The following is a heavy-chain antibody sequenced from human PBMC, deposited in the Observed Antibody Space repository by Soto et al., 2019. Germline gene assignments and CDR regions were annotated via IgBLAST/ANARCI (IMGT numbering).Heavy chain of an antibody. CDR3: ARRYSSRFDY. CDR1: GGSTSSYY. CDR2: IYYSGST. J-gene: IGHJ4*02. Sequence: SETLSLTCTVSGGSTSSYYWSWIRQPPGKGLEWIGYIYYSGSTNYNPSLKSRVTISVDTSKNQFSLKLSSVTAADTAVYYCARRYSSRFDYWGQGTLVTVSS. D-gene: IGHD6-13*01. V-gene: IGHV4-59*08.